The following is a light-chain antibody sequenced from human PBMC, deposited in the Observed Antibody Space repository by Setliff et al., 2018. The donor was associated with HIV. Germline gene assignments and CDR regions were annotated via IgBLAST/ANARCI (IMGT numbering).Light chain of an antibody. Sequence: QSALTQPASVSGSPGQSIPISCTGTSSDVGRYNYVSWYQQHPGKTPKLIIYDVSKWPSGVSNRFSASKSGNTASLTISGLQAEDEADYYCCSYTSISTYVFGTGTKVTVL. J-gene: IGLJ1*01. V-gene: IGLV2-14*03. CDR2: DVS. CDR3: CSYTSISTYV. CDR1: SSDVGRYNY.